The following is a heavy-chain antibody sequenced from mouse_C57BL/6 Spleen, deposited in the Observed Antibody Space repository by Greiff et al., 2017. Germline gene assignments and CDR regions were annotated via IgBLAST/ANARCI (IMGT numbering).Heavy chain of an antibody. Sequence: VQLQQPGAELVKPGASVKLSCKASGYTFTSYWMHWVKQRPGRGLEWIGRIAPNSGGTKYNEKFKSKATLTVDKPSSTAYMQLSSLTSEDSAVYYCARSPYYYGSSDDYFDYWGQGTTLTVSS. J-gene: IGHJ2*01. V-gene: IGHV1-72*01. D-gene: IGHD1-1*01. CDR3: ARSPYYYGSSDDYFDY. CDR1: GYTFTSYW. CDR2: IAPNSGGT.